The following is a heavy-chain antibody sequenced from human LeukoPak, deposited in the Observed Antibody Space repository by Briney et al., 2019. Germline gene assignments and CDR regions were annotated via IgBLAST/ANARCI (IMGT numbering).Heavy chain of an antibody. CDR2: IYYSGST. Sequence: SETLSLTCTVSGGSISSCSYYWGWIRQPPGKGLEWIGSIYYSGSTYYNPSLKSRVTISVDTSKNQFSLKLSSVTAADTAVYYCARDKGRRRFLVAAAASNWFDPWGQGTLVTVSS. J-gene: IGHJ5*02. CDR3: ARDKGRRRFLVAAAASNWFDP. D-gene: IGHD6-13*01. V-gene: IGHV4-39*07. CDR1: GGSISSCSYY.